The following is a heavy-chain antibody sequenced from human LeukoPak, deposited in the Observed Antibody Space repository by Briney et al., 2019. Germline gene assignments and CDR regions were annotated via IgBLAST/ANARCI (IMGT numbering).Heavy chain of an antibody. Sequence: ASVKVSCKASGYTFTTSGFSWVRRAPGQGLEWMGWISAYNGNTVYAQKLQDRVTMTTDTSTSTAYMELRSLRSDDTAMYYCARDEGYKVDYWGQGTLVTVSS. CDR3: ARDEGYKVDY. D-gene: IGHD5-24*01. J-gene: IGHJ4*02. CDR1: GYTFTTSG. CDR2: ISAYNGNT. V-gene: IGHV1-18*01.